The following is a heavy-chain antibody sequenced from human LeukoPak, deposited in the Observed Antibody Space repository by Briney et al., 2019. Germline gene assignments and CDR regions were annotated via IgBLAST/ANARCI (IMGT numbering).Heavy chain of an antibody. D-gene: IGHD2-8*02. J-gene: IGHJ4*02. CDR1: GGSISSYY. V-gene: IGHV4-38-2*02. Sequence: SETLSLTCTVSGGSISSYYWSWIRQPPGKGLEWIGSIYHSGSTYYNPSLKSRVTISVDTSKNQFSLKLSSVTAADTAVYYCARGPWWGGNDYWGQGTLVTVSS. CDR3: ARGPWWGGNDY. CDR2: IYHSGST.